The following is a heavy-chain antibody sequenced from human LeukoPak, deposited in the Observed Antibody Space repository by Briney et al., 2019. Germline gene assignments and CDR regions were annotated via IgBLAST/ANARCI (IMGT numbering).Heavy chain of an antibody. Sequence: PSQTLSLTCAVSGGSISSGGYSWSWIRQPPGKGLEWIGYIYYSGSTYYNPSLKSRVTISVDRSKNQFSLKLSSVTAADTAVYYCASSQTGITMIVVVPRYFDYWGQGTLVTVSS. CDR2: IYYSGST. CDR3: ASSQTGITMIVVVPRYFDY. J-gene: IGHJ4*02. CDR1: GGSISSGGYS. V-gene: IGHV4-30-2*01. D-gene: IGHD3-22*01.